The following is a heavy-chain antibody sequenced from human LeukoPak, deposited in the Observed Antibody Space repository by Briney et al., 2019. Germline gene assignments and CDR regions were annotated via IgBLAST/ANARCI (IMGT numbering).Heavy chain of an antibody. CDR2: INPNSGGT. CDR3: AREVPRYCSSTSCYFWYFDL. V-gene: IGHV1-2*02. J-gene: IGHJ2*01. CDR1: GYTFTGYY. D-gene: IGHD2-2*01. Sequence: ASVKVSCKASGYTFTGYYMHWVRQAPGQGLEWMGWINPNSGGTNYAQKLQGRVTMTRDTSISTAYMELSRLRSDDTAVYYCAREVPRYCSSTSCYFWYFDLWGRGTLVTVSS.